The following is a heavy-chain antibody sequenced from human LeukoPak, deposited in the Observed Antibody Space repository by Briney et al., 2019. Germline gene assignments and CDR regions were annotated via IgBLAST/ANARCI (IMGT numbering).Heavy chain of an antibody. V-gene: IGHV4-34*10. J-gene: IGHJ4*02. D-gene: IGHD5-18*01. Sequence: SETLSLTCAVYGGSFSGYYWSWIRQPPGKALEWIGEINPSGRTNYNPSLKSRITILVDTSKNQFSLKLSSVTAADTAMYYCARQGYSYGYALHFDYWGQGTLVTVSS. CDR2: INPSGRT. CDR1: GGSFSGYY. CDR3: ARQGYSYGYALHFDY.